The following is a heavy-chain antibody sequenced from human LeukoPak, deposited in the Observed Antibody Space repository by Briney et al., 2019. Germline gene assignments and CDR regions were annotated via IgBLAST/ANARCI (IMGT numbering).Heavy chain of an antibody. V-gene: IGHV3-53*01. CDR3: ARDLGGGSSSSIYYYYYGMDV. CDR1: GFTVSSNY. Sequence: GRSLRLSCAASGFTVSSNYMSWVRQAPGKGLEWVSVIYSGGSTYYADSVKGRFTISRDNSKNTLYLQMNSLRAEDTAVYYCARDLGGGSSSSIYYYYYGMDVWGQGTTVTVSS. D-gene: IGHD6-6*01. CDR2: IYSGGST. J-gene: IGHJ6*02.